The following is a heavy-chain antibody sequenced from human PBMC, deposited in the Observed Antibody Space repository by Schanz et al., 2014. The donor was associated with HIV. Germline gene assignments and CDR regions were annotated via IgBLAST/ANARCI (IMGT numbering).Heavy chain of an antibody. CDR1: GGSISTNGFY. V-gene: IGHV4-31*03. J-gene: IGHJ4*02. Sequence: QVQLQESGPGLVKPSQTLSLTCTVSGGSISTNGFYWSWVRQHPGKGLEWIGYIYYFGNTYYNPSLTSRLTISVDTSKNQFSLRLSSVTAADTAVYYCVRSLWNYPYYFESWGQGTLVTVSS. D-gene: IGHD1-7*01. CDR3: VRSLWNYPYYFES. CDR2: IYYFGNT.